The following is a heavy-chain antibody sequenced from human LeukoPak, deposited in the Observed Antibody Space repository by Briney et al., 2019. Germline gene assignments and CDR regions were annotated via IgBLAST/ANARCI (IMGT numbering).Heavy chain of an antibody. D-gene: IGHD6-13*01. CDR1: GGSISSSSYY. J-gene: IGHJ5*02. Sequence: SETLSLTCTVSGGSISSSSYYWGWIRQPPGKGLEWIGSVYYSGSTYYNSSLKSRVTISVDTSKNQFSLKVNSVTAADTAVYYCAGNMSSEAATCTRNLNWFDPWGQGTLVTVSS. V-gene: IGHV4-39*01. CDR3: AGNMSSEAATCTRNLNWFDP. CDR2: VYYSGST.